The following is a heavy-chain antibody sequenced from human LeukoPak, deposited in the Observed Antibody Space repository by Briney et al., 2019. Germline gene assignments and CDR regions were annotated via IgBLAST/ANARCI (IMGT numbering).Heavy chain of an antibody. CDR1: GGSISSGGYY. CDR3: ARVGGYYDFWSGYYGLDY. D-gene: IGHD3-3*01. CDR2: IYYSGST. J-gene: IGHJ4*02. Sequence: SQTLSLTCTVSGGSISSGGYYWSWIRQHPGKGLEWIGYIYYSGSTNYNPSLKSRVTISVDTSKNQFSLKLCSVTAADTAVYYCARVGGYYDFWSGYYGLDYWGQGTLVTVSS. V-gene: IGHV4-31*03.